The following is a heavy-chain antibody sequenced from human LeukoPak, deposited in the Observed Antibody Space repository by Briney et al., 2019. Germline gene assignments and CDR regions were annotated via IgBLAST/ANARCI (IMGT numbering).Heavy chain of an antibody. V-gene: IGHV1-8*01. CDR3: ARGLKPPLWLGELWVAEYYFDY. J-gene: IGHJ4*02. CDR1: GYTFTSYD. CDR2: MNPNRGNT. Sequence: SVKVSCKASGYTFTSYDINWVRQATGQGLEWMGWMNPNRGNTGYAQKFQGRVTMTRNTSISTDYMELSRLRSEDTAVYYCARGLKPPLWLGELWVAEYYFDYWGQGTLVTVSS. D-gene: IGHD3-10*01.